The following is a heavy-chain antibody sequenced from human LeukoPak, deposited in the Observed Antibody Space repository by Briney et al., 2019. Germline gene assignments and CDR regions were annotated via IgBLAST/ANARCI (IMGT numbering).Heavy chain of an antibody. V-gene: IGHV1-69*13. J-gene: IGHJ3*02. Sequence: SVKVSCKASGGTFSSYAISWVRQAPGQGLEWMGGIIPIFGTANYAQKFQGRVTITADESTSTAYMELSSLRSEDTAVYYCARDRPSSDAFDIWGQGTMVTVSS. CDR3: ARDRPSSDAFDI. CDR1: GGTFSSYA. D-gene: IGHD2-2*01. CDR2: IIPIFGTA.